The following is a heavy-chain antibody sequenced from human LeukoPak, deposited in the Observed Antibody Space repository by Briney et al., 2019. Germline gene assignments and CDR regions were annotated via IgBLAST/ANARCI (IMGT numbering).Heavy chain of an antibody. Sequence: ASVNVSCKASGDTFTNYGVSWVRQAPGQGLEWMGWISGYNGYTNYAQKFQFRVTMTTDTSTSTAYMELRSLTSDDTAVYYCARDKAVTTELTQYFHHWGQGTLVTVSS. CDR3: ARDKAVTTELTQYFHH. CDR2: ISGYNGYT. J-gene: IGHJ1*01. CDR1: GDTFTNYG. D-gene: IGHD4-11*01. V-gene: IGHV1-18*01.